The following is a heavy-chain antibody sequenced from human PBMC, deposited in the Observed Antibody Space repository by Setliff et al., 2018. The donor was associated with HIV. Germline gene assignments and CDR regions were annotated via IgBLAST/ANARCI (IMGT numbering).Heavy chain of an antibody. V-gene: IGHV4-34*01. J-gene: IGHJ4*02. CDR2: LNYDGVT. CDR1: GGSFSGSY. D-gene: IGHD5-12*01. Sequence: PSETLSLTCAVYGGSFSGSYWSWIRQPPGKGLEWIGELNYDGVTNHNPSLRSRVTISVDTSRKQWSLRLNSVTAADTAVYYCSRIVSGSDYVVDYWGQGTLVTVSS. CDR3: SRIVSGSDYVVDY.